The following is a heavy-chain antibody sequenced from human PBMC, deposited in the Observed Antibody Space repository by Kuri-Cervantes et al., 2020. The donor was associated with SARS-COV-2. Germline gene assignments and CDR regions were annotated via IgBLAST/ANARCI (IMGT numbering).Heavy chain of an antibody. CDR3: ARAVPYYYDSSGYHTTGLD. J-gene: IGHJ4*02. D-gene: IGHD3-22*01. CDR2: IRSKAYGGTT. Sequence: GESLKISCTASGFTFGDYAMSWARQAPGKGLEWVGFIRSKAYGGTTEYAASVKGRFTISRDDSKNSLYLQMNSLKTEDTAVYYCARAVPYYYDSSGYHTTGLDWGQGTLVTVSS. V-gene: IGHV3-49*04. CDR1: GFTFGDYA.